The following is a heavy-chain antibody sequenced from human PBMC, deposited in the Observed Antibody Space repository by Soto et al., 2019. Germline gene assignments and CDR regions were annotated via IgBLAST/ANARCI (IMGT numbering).Heavy chain of an antibody. V-gene: IGHV3-33*01. CDR1: GFTFGGYG. CDR3: ARDRGRLGYYYYGMDV. J-gene: IGHJ6*02. CDR2: VWYDGSNK. Sequence: QVQLVESGGGVVQPEKSLRLSCAASGFTFGGYGMHWVRQAPGKGLEWVAVVWYDGSNKYYADSVKGRFTISRDNSKNTLYLQMNSLRAEDTAVYYCARDRGRLGYYYYGMDVWGHGTTVTVSS. D-gene: IGHD3-16*01.